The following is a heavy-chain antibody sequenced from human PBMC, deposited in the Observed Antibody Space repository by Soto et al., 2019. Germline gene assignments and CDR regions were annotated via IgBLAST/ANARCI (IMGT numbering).Heavy chain of an antibody. D-gene: IGHD3-10*01. V-gene: IGHV1-8*01. CDR1: GYTFTSYY. CDR3: ARERGSGSYYTPWFDP. J-gene: IGHJ5*02. CDR2: MNPNSGNT. Sequence: GASVKVSCKASGYTFTSYYINWVRQATGQGLEWMGWMNPNSGNTGYAQKFQGRVTMTSNTSISTAYMELSSLRSEDTAVYYCARERGSGSYYTPWFDPWGQGTLVTVS.